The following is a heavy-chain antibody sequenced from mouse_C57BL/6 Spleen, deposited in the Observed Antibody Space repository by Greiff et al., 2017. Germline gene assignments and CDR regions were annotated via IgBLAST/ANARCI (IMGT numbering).Heavy chain of an antibody. J-gene: IGHJ2*01. CDR2: IYPGSGST. Sequence: QVQLKESGAELVKPGASVKMSCKASGYTFTSYWITWVKQRPGQGLEWIGDIYPGSGSTNYNEKFKSKATLTVDTSSSTAYMQLSSLTSEDSAVYYCARSYLGYFDYWGQGTTLTVSS. D-gene: IGHD4-1*01. CDR3: ARSYLGYFDY. CDR1: GYTFTSYW. V-gene: IGHV1-55*01.